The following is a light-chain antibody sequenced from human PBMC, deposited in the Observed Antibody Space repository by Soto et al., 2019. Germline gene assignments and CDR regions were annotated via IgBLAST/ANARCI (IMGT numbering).Light chain of an antibody. J-gene: IGLJ1*01. CDR2: DVS. CDR3: SSYTSGTTRYV. V-gene: IGLV2-14*03. Sequence: QSVLTQPASVSGSPGQSVTISCTGTSSDVGGYNYVSWYQQNAGKAPKLTIYDVSNRPSGVSDRFSGSKSGNTASPTISGLQAEDKADYYCSSYTSGTTRYVFGTGTKVTVL. CDR1: SSDVGGYNY.